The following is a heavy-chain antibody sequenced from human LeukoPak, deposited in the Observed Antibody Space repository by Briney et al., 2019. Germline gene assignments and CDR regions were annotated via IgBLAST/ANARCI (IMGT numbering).Heavy chain of an antibody. Sequence: GGSLRLSCAASGFTFSSYAMTWVRQAPGKGLEWVSFITASRGRTFYADSVKGRFTISRDNSKNTLNLQMNSLRAEDTAVYYCAKNNSHQSDCWGQGALVTVSS. CDR2: ITASRGRT. CDR3: AKNNSHQSDC. D-gene: IGHD2-21*01. J-gene: IGHJ4*02. CDR1: GFTFSSYA. V-gene: IGHV3-23*01.